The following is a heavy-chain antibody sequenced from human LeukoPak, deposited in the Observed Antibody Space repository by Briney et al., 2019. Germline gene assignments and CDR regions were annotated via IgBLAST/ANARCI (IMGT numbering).Heavy chain of an antibody. CDR2: IIPIFGTA. Sequence: VASVKVSCKASGGTFSSYAISWVRQAPGQGLEWMGGIIPIFGTANYAQKFQGRVTITADESTSTAYMELSSLRSEDTAVYYCASLQDCSSTSCHTSWFNPWGQGTLVTVSS. D-gene: IGHD2-2*02. J-gene: IGHJ5*02. CDR1: GGTFSSYA. CDR3: ASLQDCSSTSCHTSWFNP. V-gene: IGHV1-69*01.